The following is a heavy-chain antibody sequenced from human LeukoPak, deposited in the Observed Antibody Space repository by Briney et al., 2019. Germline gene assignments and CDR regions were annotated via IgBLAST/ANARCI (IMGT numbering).Heavy chain of an antibody. J-gene: IGHJ4*02. V-gene: IGHV4-34*01. CDR2: INHSGST. Sequence: SETLSLTCAVYGGSFSGYYWSWIRQPPGKGLEWIGEINHSGSTNYNPPLKSRVTISVDTSKNQFSLKLSSVTAADTAVYYCATGSSGWTFDYWGQGTLVTVYS. CDR1: GGSFSGYY. CDR3: ATGSSGWTFDY. D-gene: IGHD6-19*01.